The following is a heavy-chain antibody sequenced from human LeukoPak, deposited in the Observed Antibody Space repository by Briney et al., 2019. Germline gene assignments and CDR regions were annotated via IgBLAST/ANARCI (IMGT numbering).Heavy chain of an antibody. D-gene: IGHD1-26*01. J-gene: IGHJ4*02. CDR3: ARDKIMGATRFDY. CDR2: IRPDAGEI. Sequence: GGSLILSCAASGFTFSNYWMSWVRQAPGKGLEWVANIRPDAGEIYYVDSLKGRFIISRDNAKNSLYLQMNSLRVDDTAVYFCARDKIMGATRFDYWGQGALVTVSS. V-gene: IGHV3-7*01. CDR1: GFTFSNYW.